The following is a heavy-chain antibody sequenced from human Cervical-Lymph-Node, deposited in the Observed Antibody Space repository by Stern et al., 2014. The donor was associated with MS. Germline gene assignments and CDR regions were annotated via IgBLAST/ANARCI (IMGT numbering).Heavy chain of an antibody. CDR3: ARHGPPRRRDDSNHPNFDY. CDR2: LYYSGNT. CDR1: GGSISSNY. V-gene: IGHV4-59*08. J-gene: IGHJ4*02. Sequence: QVQLVQSGPGLVKPSETLSLTCTVSGGSISSNYWSWIRQPPGKGLEWIGYLYYSGNTNYNPSLKSRVTQSVDTSKNQFSLSLSSVTAADTAVYYCARHGPPRRRDDSNHPNFDYWGPGTLVAVSS. D-gene: IGHD5-24*01.